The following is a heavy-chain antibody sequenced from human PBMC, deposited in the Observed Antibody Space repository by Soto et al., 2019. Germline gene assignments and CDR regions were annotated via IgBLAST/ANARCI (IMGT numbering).Heavy chain of an antibody. CDR3: AREYTAWPLAYGLDV. J-gene: IGHJ6*02. Sequence: GSLRLSCVGSGFTFSTYSINWVRQAPGKGLEWVSSISSRSDIYYADSVKGRFTISRDNTKNSVSLQMNSLRAEDTAVYYCAREYTAWPLAYGLDVWGQGTTVTVSS. V-gene: IGHV3-21*01. CDR1: GFTFSTYS. CDR2: ISSRSDI. D-gene: IGHD2-2*02.